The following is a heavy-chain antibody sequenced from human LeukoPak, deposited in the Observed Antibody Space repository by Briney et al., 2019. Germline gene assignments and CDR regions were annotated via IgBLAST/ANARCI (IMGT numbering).Heavy chain of an antibody. D-gene: IGHD2-2*01. J-gene: IGHJ4*02. CDR1: GYTFTGYH. CDR2: INPNSGDT. CDR3: ARDYCSSTSCLFDY. Sequence: ASVKVSCKASGYTFTGYHMHWVRQAPGQGLEWMGRINPNSGDTNYAQNFQGRVTMTRDTSISTAYMELSRLRSNDTAVYYCARDYCSSTSCLFDYWGQGTLVTVSS. V-gene: IGHV1-2*06.